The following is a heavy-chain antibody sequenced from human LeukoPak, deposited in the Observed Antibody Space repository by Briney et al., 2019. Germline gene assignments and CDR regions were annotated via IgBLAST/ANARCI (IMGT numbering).Heavy chain of an antibody. CDR3: ARQMGALDY. D-gene: IGHD3-16*01. CDR2: TYYRSKWYN. J-gene: IGHJ4*02. Sequence: SQTLSLTCAIFGDSVSSDNVAWNWFRQSPSRGLEWLGRTYYRSKWYNDYAVIVKSRITIDSDTSKNHFSLQLSSVTSEDTAVYYCARQMGALDYWGQGTLVTVSS. CDR1: GDSVSSDNVA. V-gene: IGHV6-1*01.